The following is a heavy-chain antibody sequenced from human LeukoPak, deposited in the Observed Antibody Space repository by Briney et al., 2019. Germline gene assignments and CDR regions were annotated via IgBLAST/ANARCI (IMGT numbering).Heavy chain of an antibody. CDR3: ARHPLKPVASYYFDY. Sequence: SETLSPTCSVSGGSISSTSNYWGWIRQPPGKGLEWIASMYYSGSTYYNPSLKSRVTISVDTSKNQFSLRLSSVTAADTALYYCARHPLKPVASYYFDYWGQGTLVTVSS. J-gene: IGHJ4*02. CDR1: GGSISSTSNY. V-gene: IGHV4-39*01. D-gene: IGHD6-19*01. CDR2: MYYSGST.